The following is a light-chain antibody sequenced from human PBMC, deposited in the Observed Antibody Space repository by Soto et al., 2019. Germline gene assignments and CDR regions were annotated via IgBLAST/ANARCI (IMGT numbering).Light chain of an antibody. CDR3: CSFTTSSTFV. Sequence: QSALTQPASVSGSPGQSITISCTGTSSDVGAYDFVSWYQQYPGKAPKLMIYDVNNRPSGVSNRFSGSKSGNTASLTLSGLQAEDEADYYCCSFTTSSTFVFGTGTKLTVL. CDR1: SSDVGAYDF. CDR2: DVN. J-gene: IGLJ1*01. V-gene: IGLV2-14*01.